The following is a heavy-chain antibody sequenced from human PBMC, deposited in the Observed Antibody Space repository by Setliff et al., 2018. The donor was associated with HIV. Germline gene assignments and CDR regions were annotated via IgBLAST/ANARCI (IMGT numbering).Heavy chain of an antibody. V-gene: IGHV5-51*01. D-gene: IGHD2-2*01. CDR3: ARHGGGYCVSTSCYMFYP. CDR2: IYPGDSNT. Sequence: GASLKLPCKTPGYTFKTYWIGWVRQMPGKGLEWVGSIYPGDSNTIYSPSLQGQVTISADKSILTTNLQWNSLKASYTAIYYCARHGGGYCVSTSCYMFYPWGQGTLVTVSS. CDR1: GYTFKTYW. J-gene: IGHJ5*02.